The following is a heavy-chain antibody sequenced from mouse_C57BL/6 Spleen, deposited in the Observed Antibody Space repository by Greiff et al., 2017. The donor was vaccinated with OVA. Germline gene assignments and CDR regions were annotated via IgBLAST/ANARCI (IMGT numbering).Heavy chain of an antibody. CDR2: ISDGGSYT. CDR3: ARGPYYYGSSPAWFAY. J-gene: IGHJ3*01. D-gene: IGHD1-1*01. CDR1: GFTFSSYA. V-gene: IGHV5-4*01. Sequence: EVHLVESGGGLVKPGGSLKLSCAASGFTFSSYAMSWVRQTPEKRLEWVATISDGGSYTYYPDNVKGRFTISRDNAKNNLYLQMSHLKSEDTAMDYCARGPYYYGSSPAWFAYWGQGTLVTVSA.